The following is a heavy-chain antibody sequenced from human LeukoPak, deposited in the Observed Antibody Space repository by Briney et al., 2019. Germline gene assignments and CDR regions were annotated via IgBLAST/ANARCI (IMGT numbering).Heavy chain of an antibody. Sequence: PGGSLRLSCAASGFTFSSYGMHWVRQAPGKGLEWVAFIRYDGSNKYYADSVKGRFTISRDNSKNTLYLQMNSLRAEDTAVYYCAKDGEIAARQGTGDYWGQGTLVTVSS. CDR3: AKDGEIAARQGTGDY. D-gene: IGHD6-6*01. CDR2: IRYDGSNK. V-gene: IGHV3-30*02. J-gene: IGHJ4*02. CDR1: GFTFSSYG.